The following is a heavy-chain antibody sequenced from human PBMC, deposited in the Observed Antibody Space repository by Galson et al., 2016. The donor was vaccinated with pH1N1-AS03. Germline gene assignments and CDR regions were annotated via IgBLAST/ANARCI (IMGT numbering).Heavy chain of an antibody. CDR3: AKVSAGSSSYNYFDH. CDR2: IRFDGSVR. J-gene: IGHJ4*02. Sequence: SLRLSCAASGFTFSSFGMHWVRRAPGKGLEWVAFIRFDGSVRFYADSVKGRFTISRDDSKNTLYLQMNSLRAADTAVYFCAKVSAGSSSYNYFDHWGQGTLVIVSS. D-gene: IGHD2-2*01. V-gene: IGHV3-30*02. CDR1: GFTFSSFG.